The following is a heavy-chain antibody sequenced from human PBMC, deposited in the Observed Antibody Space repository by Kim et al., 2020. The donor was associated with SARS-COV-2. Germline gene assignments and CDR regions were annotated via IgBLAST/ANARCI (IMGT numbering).Heavy chain of an antibody. CDR3: AKDLPADMITFGGVIDY. V-gene: IGHV3-23*01. D-gene: IGHD3-16*02. Sequence: VRGRFTISRDNSKTTRYLQMNSRRAEDTAVYYCAKDLPADMITFGGVIDYWGQGTLVTVSS. J-gene: IGHJ4*02.